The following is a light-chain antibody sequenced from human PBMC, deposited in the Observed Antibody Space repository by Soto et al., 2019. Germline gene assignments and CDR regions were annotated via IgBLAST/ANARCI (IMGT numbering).Light chain of an antibody. J-gene: IGLJ3*02. CDR2: TDN. Sequence: QLVLTQPPSASGTPGQRATITCSGSNSNIGSHTVNWYQQLPGTAPKLLIYTDNQRPSGVPDRFSDSKSGTSASLAISGLQSEDEADYYCAAWDDSLQSWVFGGGTKVTVL. CDR1: NSNIGSHT. CDR3: AAWDDSLQSWV. V-gene: IGLV1-44*01.